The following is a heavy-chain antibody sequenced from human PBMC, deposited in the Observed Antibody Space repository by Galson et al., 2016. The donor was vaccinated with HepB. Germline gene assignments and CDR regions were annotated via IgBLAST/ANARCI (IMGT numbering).Heavy chain of an antibody. D-gene: IGHD2-2*01. V-gene: IGHV6-1*01. Sequence: CALSGDSVSSKNGGWNWIRQSPSRGLEWLGKTYYLSKWYNDYSVSLKGRITISPDTSKNQFSLHLNSVTPEDTAVYYCAREPPVVPPTYYYYMDVWGEGITVTVSS. J-gene: IGHJ6*03. CDR3: AREPPVVPPTYYYYMDV. CDR2: TYYLSKWYN. CDR1: GDSVSSKNGG.